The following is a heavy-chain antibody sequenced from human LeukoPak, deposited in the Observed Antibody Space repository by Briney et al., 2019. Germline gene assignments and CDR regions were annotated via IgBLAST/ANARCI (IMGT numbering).Heavy chain of an antibody. J-gene: IGHJ6*03. V-gene: IGHV4-59*08. Sequence: PSETLSLTCTVSGGSISSYYWSWIRQPPGKGLEWIGYIYYSGSTNYNLSLKSRVTISVDTSKNQFSLKLSSVTAADTAVYYCARHGKGSSNYYYMDVWGKGTTVTVSS. D-gene: IGHD6-6*01. CDR3: ARHGKGSSNYYYMDV. CDR2: IYYSGST. CDR1: GGSISSYY.